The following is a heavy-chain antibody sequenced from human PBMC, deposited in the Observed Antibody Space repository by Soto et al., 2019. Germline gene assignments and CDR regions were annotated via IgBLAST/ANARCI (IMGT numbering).Heavy chain of an antibody. J-gene: IGHJ4*02. Sequence: VQLVESGGGLIQPGGSVRLSCAASGFTVSNNHMTWVRQAAGKGLELVSFVHGGGSTSYADSVKGRFTISRDNSKNTLYPQMDSLRAEDTAIYYCAGRLTTAASLDYWGRGTLVTVSS. CDR3: AGRLTTAASLDY. D-gene: IGHD3-16*01. CDR1: GFTVSNNH. CDR2: VHGGGST. V-gene: IGHV3-53*01.